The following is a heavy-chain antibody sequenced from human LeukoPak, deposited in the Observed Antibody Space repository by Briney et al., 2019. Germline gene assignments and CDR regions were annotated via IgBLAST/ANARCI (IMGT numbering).Heavy chain of an antibody. D-gene: IGHD3-10*01. CDR1: GYTFTSYG. V-gene: IGHV1-18*01. Sequence: GASVKVSCKASGYTFTSYGISWVRQAPGQGLEWMGWISAYNGNTNYAQKLQGRVTMTTDTSTSTAYMELRSLRSDDTAVYYCARTHYYGSGPVGSLHDHWGQGTLVTVSS. CDR3: ARTHYYGSGPVGSLHDH. J-gene: IGHJ4*02. CDR2: ISAYNGNT.